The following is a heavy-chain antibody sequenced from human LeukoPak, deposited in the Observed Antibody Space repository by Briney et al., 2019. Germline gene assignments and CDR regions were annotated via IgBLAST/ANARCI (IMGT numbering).Heavy chain of an antibody. J-gene: IGHJ4*02. D-gene: IGHD3-22*01. CDR3: AREPGYDSSGCFDY. Sequence: PGGSLRLSCAASGFTFSSYAMSWVRQAPGKGLEWVSAISGSGGSTYYADSVKGRFTISRDNSKNTLYLQMDSLRAEDTAVYYCAREPGYDSSGCFDYWGQGTLVTVSS. CDR1: GFTFSSYA. CDR2: ISGSGGST. V-gene: IGHV3-23*01.